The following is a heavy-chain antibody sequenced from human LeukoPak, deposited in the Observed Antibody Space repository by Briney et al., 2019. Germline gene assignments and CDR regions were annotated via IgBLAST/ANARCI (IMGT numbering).Heavy chain of an antibody. D-gene: IGHD6-19*01. Sequence: GGSLRLSCAASGFTFSTYWMHWVRQAPGRGLVWVSRINSDGSRTTYADSVKGRFTISRDNAKNTLYLQMNSLRTEDTTVYYCARPETQYSSGLDGFDIWGQGTMVTVSS. CDR3: ARPETQYSSGLDGFDI. CDR2: INSDGSRT. V-gene: IGHV3-74*01. CDR1: GFTFSTYW. J-gene: IGHJ3*02.